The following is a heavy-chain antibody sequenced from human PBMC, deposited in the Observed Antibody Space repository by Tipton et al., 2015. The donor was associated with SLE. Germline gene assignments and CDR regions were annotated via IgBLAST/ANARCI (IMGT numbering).Heavy chain of an antibody. CDR3: AKGTTDIDW. CDR1: GFTFSSYA. Sequence: SLRLSCAASGFTFSSYAMSWVRQAPGKGLEWVSGIGVNPSNRDYADSVKGRFTISRDNSNNMLYLQMNSLRDEDTAFYYCAKGTTDIDWWGQGTLVTVSS. D-gene: IGHD1-1*01. V-gene: IGHV3-23*01. CDR2: IGVNPSNR. J-gene: IGHJ4*02.